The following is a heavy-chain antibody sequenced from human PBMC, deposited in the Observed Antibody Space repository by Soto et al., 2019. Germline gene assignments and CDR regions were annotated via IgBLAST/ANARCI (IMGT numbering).Heavy chain of an antibody. CDR2: IIPIFGTA. D-gene: IGHD4-4*01. CDR1: GGTFSSYA. CDR3: ARVLAFSTVTTNDFDY. J-gene: IGHJ4*02. Sequence: GASVKVSCKASGGTFSSYAISWVRQAPGQGLEWMGGIIPIFGTANYAQKFQGRVTITADESTSTAYMELSGLRSEDTAVYYCARVLAFSTVTTNDFDYWGQGTLVTVSS. V-gene: IGHV1-69*13.